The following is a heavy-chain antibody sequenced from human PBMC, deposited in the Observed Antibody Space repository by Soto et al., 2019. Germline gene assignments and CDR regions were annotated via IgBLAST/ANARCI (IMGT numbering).Heavy chain of an antibody. D-gene: IGHD6-19*01. V-gene: IGHV3-7*01. CDR1: GLTFSTYW. J-gene: IGHJ6*02. CDR2: IKQDGSKK. Sequence: PGESLRHPWAASGLTFSTYWMSWVRQPPEKGREGVANIKQDGSKKYYVDSVKGRFTISRDNAKNSLYLQMNSLRAEDTAVYYCARDIAVVEWVSVDHHYGIDVSGQRTTVTGSS. CDR3: ARDIAVVEWVSVDHHYGIDV.